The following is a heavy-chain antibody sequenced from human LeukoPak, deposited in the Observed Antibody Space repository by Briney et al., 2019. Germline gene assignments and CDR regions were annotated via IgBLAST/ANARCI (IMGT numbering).Heavy chain of an antibody. J-gene: IGHJ4*02. Sequence: PGRSLRLSCAASGFTFSSYGMHWVRQAPGKGLEWVAVISYDGSNKYYADSVKGRFTISRDNSKNTLYLQMNSLRAEDTAVYYCAKDFGYSYGYYFDYWGQGTLVTVSS. CDR2: ISYDGSNK. CDR1: GFTFSSYG. D-gene: IGHD5-18*01. V-gene: IGHV3-30*18. CDR3: AKDFGYSYGYYFDY.